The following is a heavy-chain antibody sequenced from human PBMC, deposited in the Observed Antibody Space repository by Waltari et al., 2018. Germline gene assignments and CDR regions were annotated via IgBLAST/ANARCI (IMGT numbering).Heavy chain of an antibody. CDR2: IYSGGST. CDR3: ARRSGYYDSSGLDY. D-gene: IGHD3-22*01. Sequence: EVQLVESGGGLIQPGGSLRLSCAASGFTVSSNYMSWVRQAPGKGLEWVSVIYSGGSTYYADSVKGRFTISRDNSKNTLYLQMNSLRAEDTAVYYCARRSGYYDSSGLDYWGQGTLVTVSS. J-gene: IGHJ4*02. CDR1: GFTVSSNY. V-gene: IGHV3-53*01.